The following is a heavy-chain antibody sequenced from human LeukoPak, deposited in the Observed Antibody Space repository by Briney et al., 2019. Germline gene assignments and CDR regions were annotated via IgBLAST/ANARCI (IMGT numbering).Heavy chain of an antibody. CDR3: AKDFGYYDFWSGPLDY. J-gene: IGHJ4*02. CDR2: ISYDGSNK. D-gene: IGHD3-3*01. V-gene: IGHV3-30*04. CDR1: GFTFSSYA. Sequence: GRSLRLSCAASGFTFSSYAMHWVRQAPGKGLEWVAVISYDGSNKYYADSVKGRFTISRDNSKNTLYLQMNSLRAEDTAVYYCAKDFGYYDFWSGPLDYWGQGTLVTVSS.